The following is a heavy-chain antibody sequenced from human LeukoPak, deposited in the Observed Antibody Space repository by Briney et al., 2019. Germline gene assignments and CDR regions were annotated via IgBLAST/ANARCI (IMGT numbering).Heavy chain of an antibody. CDR2: INQDGSTK. CDR1: GFTFRNTW. CDR3: APDQTGSLDY. J-gene: IGHJ4*02. D-gene: IGHD1-26*01. Sequence: GGSLRLFCALSGFTFRNTWMAGVRQTPGRGRECRPNINQDGSTKHYVNPVQARLTISRANAKNSLYLQMNSLRAEDTAISSCAPDQTGSLDYWGPGTLVTVSS. V-gene: IGHV3-7*01.